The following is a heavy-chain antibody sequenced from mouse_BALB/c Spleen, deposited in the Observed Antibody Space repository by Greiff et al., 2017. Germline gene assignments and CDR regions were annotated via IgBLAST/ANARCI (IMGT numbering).Heavy chain of an antibody. J-gene: IGHJ2*01. CDR1: GYTFTDYN. D-gene: IGHD1-1*01. Sequence: VQLQQSGPELVKPGASVKISCKASGYTFTDYNMHWVKQSHGKSLEWIGYIYPYNGGTGYNQKFKSKATLTVDNSSSTAYMELRSVTSEDSAVYYCAREGSSYYYFDYWGQGTTLTVSS. CDR3: AREGSSYYYFDY. V-gene: IGHV1S29*02. CDR2: IYPYNGGT.